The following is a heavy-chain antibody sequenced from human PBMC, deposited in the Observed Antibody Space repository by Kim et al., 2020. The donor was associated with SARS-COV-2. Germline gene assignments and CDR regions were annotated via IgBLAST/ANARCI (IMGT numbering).Heavy chain of an antibody. V-gene: IGHV1-18*01. CDR1: GYTFTSYG. Sequence: ASVKVSCKASGYTFTSYGISWVRQAPGQGLEWMGWISAYNGNTNYAQKLQGRVTMTTDTSTSTAYMELRSLRSDDTAVYYCARDGLDTGNYYYYYGMDVWGQGTTVTVSS. CDR3: ARDGLDTGNYYYYYGMDV. J-gene: IGHJ6*02. D-gene: IGHD2-8*02. CDR2: ISAYNGNT.